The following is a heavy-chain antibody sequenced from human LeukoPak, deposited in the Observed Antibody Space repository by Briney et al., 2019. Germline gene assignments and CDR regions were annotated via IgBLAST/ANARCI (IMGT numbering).Heavy chain of an antibody. J-gene: IGHJ4*02. CDR3: ARSLKWNLVGFDH. D-gene: IGHD1-1*01. V-gene: IGHV3-23*01. CDR1: GFTLSIYA. CDR2: IGTADNT. Sequence: GGSLRLSCVPPGFTLSIYALRSVRQTPGKGLERGSFIGTADNTNYADSVKGRFTISRDNSKNTLYLQMSSLRAEDTALYYCARSLKWNLVGFDHWGQGTLVTVSS.